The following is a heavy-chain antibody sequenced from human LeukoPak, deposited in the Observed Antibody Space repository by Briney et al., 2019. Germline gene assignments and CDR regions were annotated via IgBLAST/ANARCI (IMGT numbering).Heavy chain of an antibody. CDR1: GFTFSSYS. CDR2: ISSSTSYI. Sequence: GGSLRLSCAASGFTFSSYSMNWIRQAPGKGLEWVSSISSSTSYIYYADSVKGRFTISKDNAKNSLYLQMNSPRAEDTAVYYCARAGGSTVSHSDYWGQGTLVTVSS. J-gene: IGHJ4*02. V-gene: IGHV3-21*01. CDR3: ARAGGSTVSHSDY. D-gene: IGHD4-17*01.